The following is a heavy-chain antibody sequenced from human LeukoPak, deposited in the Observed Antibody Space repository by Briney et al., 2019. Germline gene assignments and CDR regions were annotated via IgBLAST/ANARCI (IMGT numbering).Heavy chain of an antibody. CDR2: IYHTGST. D-gene: IGHD4-17*01. V-gene: IGHV4-59*01. J-gene: IGHJ4*02. Sequence: SETLSLTCTVSGGSISSYYWSWIRQPPGKGLEWIGYIYHTGSTSYNPSLKGRVTISVDTPKNQFSLKLSFVTAADTAVYYCARGLNRNDYGDYGYWGQGTLVTVSS. CDR1: GGSISSYY. CDR3: ARGLNRNDYGDYGY.